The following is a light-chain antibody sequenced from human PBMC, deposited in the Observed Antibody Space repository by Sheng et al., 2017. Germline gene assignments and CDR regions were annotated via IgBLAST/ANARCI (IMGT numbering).Light chain of an antibody. J-gene: IGLJ3*02. CDR2: QDT. V-gene: IGLV3-1*01. CDR3: QAWDSSTAV. Sequence: SYDLTQSPSVSVSPGQTASITCSGDKLGDKYASWYQQKSGQSPVLVIYQDTKRPSGIPERFSGSNSGNTATLTISRTQAVDEADYYCQAWDSSTAVFGGGTKLTVL. CDR1: KLGDKY.